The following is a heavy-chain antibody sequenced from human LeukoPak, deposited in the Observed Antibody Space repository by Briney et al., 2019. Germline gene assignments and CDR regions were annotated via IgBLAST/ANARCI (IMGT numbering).Heavy chain of an antibody. Sequence: GGSLRLSCAASGFTFSNYAMMWVRQAPGKGLEWVSAIRGSGDGTHYADSMKGRFTISRDNSKNTLFLQMNSLRADDTAIYYCARDSNGDYIGAFWFDPWGQGTLVSVSS. CDR3: ARDSNGDYIGAFWFDP. CDR1: GFTFSNYA. D-gene: IGHD4-17*01. CDR2: IRGSGDGT. J-gene: IGHJ5*02. V-gene: IGHV3-23*01.